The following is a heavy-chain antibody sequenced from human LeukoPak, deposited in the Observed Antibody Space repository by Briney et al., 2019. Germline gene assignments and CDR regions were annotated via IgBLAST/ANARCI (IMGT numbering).Heavy chain of an antibody. V-gene: IGHV1-2*02. J-gene: IGHJ4*02. Sequence: GASVKVSCKASGYTFTGYYMHWVRQAPGQGLEWMGWINPNSGGTNYAQKFQGRVTMTRDTSISTAYMELSSLRSDDTAVYYCARLKGLAPSRDGTGYLGIHLDYWGQGTLVTVSS. CDR2: INPNSGGT. CDR3: ARLKGLAPSRDGTGYLGIHLDY. D-gene: IGHD3-22*01. CDR1: GYTFTGYY.